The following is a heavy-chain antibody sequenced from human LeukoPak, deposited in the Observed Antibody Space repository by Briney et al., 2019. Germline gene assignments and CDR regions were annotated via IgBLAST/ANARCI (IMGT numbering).Heavy chain of an antibody. Sequence: GGSLRLSCVAPGFTFSSYSMNWVRQAPGKGLEWISYISSSSSTMYYADSVKGRFTISRDNAKNSLYLQMNSLRAEDTAVYYCAGEPIVTAGIVGYYWGQGTLATVSS. CDR2: ISSSSSTM. CDR1: GFTFSSYS. D-gene: IGHD2-2*01. J-gene: IGHJ4*02. V-gene: IGHV3-48*04. CDR3: AGEPIVTAGIVGYY.